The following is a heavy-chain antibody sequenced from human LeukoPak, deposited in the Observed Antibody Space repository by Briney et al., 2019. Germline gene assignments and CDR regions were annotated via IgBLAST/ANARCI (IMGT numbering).Heavy chain of an antibody. CDR3: ARTGAVRSSSRRGYYFDY. D-gene: IGHD6-13*01. Sequence: GGSLRLSCAASGFTFSSYWMHWVRQAPGKGLVWVSGINSDGSSTSYADSVKGRFTISRDNAKNTLYLQMNSLRAEDTAVYYCARTGAVRSSSRRGYYFDYWGQGTLVTVSS. V-gene: IGHV3-74*01. CDR2: INSDGSST. CDR1: GFTFSSYW. J-gene: IGHJ4*02.